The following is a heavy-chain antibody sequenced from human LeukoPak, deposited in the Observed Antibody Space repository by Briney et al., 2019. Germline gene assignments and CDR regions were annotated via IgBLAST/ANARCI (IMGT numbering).Heavy chain of an antibody. V-gene: IGHV4-59*11. J-gene: IGHJ4*02. CDR3: ARSGYDQYYFDY. D-gene: IGHD5-12*01. CDR2: IYSSEST. Sequence: SETLSLTCTVSGGSISSHYWNWIRQPPGKGLEWIGYIYSSESTNYNPSLKSRVTMSIDTSKNQFSLKLKSVTAADTAVYYCARSGYDQYYFDYWGQGTLVTVSS. CDR1: GGSISSHY.